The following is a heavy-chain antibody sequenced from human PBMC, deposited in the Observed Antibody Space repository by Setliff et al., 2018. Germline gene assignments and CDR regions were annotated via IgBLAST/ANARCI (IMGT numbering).Heavy chain of an antibody. CDR1: GFTFDIYS. Sequence: GGSLRLSCAASGFTFDIYSMSWVRQAPGKGLEWVSYISSHSNTIWYADFVKGRFTISRDNSKNTLYLQMNSLRVEDTAVYYCAKDTYYYDSSGYYVFDYWGQGTLVTVSS. CDR2: ISSHSNTI. CDR3: AKDTYYYDSSGYYVFDY. V-gene: IGHV3-48*01. J-gene: IGHJ4*02. D-gene: IGHD3-22*01.